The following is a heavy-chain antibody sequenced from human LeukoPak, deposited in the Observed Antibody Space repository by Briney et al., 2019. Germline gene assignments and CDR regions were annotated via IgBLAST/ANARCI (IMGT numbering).Heavy chain of an antibody. CDR2: VYHSGST. CDR3: ARGYCSGGSCYSYYYYSYMDV. CDR1: GFTFSSYGM. V-gene: IGHV4-4*02. D-gene: IGHD2-15*01. Sequence: GSLRLSCAASGFTFSSYGMSWVRQAPGKGLEWIGTVYHSGSTNYNPSLKRRVTISVDTSKKQFSLKLSSVTAADTAVYYCARGYCSGGSCYSYYYYSYMDVWGKGTTVTVSS. J-gene: IGHJ6*03.